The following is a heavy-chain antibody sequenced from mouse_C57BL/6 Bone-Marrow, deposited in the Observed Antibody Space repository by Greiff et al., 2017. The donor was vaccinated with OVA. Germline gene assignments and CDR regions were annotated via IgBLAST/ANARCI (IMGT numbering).Heavy chain of an antibody. V-gene: IGHV7-1*01. CDR2: SRNKANDYTT. D-gene: IGHD1-1*01. CDR3: ARDAAGSSPSYWYFDV. Sequence: EVKLVDSGGGLVQSGRSLRLSCATSGFTFSDFYMEWVRQAPGKGLEWIAASRNKANDYTTEYSASVKGRFIVSRDTSQSILYLQMNALRAEDTAIYYCARDAAGSSPSYWYFDVWGTGTTVTVSS. CDR1: GFTFSDFY. J-gene: IGHJ1*03.